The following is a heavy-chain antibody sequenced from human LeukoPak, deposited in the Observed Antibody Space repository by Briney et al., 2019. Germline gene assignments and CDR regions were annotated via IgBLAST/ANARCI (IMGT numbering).Heavy chain of an antibody. CDR3: AKDPAVGAAAGQFDY. CDR2: ISYDGSNK. Sequence: ARSLRLSCAASGFTFSSYGMHWVRQAPGKGLEWVAVISYDGSNKYYADSVKGRFTISRDNSKNTLYLQMNSRRAEDTAVYYCAKDPAVGAAAGQFDYWGQGTLVTVSS. CDR1: GFTFSSYG. V-gene: IGHV3-30*18. J-gene: IGHJ4*02. D-gene: IGHD6-13*01.